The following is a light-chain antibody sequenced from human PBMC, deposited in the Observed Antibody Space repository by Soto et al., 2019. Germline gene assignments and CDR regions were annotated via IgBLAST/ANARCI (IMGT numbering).Light chain of an antibody. CDR1: QTISSW. CDR2: KAS. V-gene: IGKV1-5*03. CDR3: QQYNSYST. Sequence: DIQKTQSPSTLSGSVGDRVTITCRASQTISSWLAWYQQKPGKAPKLLIYKASSLESGVPSRFSGSGSGTEFTLTISSLQPDDFATYYCQQYNSYSTFGQGTKVDIK. J-gene: IGKJ1*01.